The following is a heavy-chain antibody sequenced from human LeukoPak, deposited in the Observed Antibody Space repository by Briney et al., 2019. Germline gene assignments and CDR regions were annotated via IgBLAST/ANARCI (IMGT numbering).Heavy chain of an antibody. CDR2: IA. V-gene: IGHV4-39*01. Sequence: SETLSLTCSVSGGSISSANYYWGWIRQPPGKGLEWIGSIASYNPSLQRRVTISVDPSKNQFFLKLNSVTAADTALYYCAKTRYSGTYLAAFDIWGQGTMVTVSS. D-gene: IGHD1-26*01. CDR1: GGSISSANYY. J-gene: IGHJ3*02. CDR3: AKTRYSGTYLAAFDI.